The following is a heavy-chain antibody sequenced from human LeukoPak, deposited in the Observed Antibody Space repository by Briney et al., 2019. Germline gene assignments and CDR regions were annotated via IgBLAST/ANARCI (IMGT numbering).Heavy chain of an antibody. CDR2: VYYSGST. CDR1: GGSISSGGYS. CDR3: ARGYCSGGSCSLYYYYYYYMDV. V-gene: IGHV4-30-4*07. J-gene: IGHJ6*03. Sequence: SETLSLTCAVSGGSISSGGYSWTWIRQPPGKGLECVGHVYYSGSTYYNPSLKSRVTISVDTSKNQFSLKLSSVTAADTAMYYCARGYCSGGSCSLYYYYYYYMDVWGKGTTVTVSS. D-gene: IGHD2-15*01.